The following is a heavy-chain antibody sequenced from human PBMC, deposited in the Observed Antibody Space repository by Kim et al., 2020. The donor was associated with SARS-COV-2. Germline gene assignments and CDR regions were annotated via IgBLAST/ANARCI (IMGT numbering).Heavy chain of an antibody. CDR2: IWYDGSNK. CDR3: ARGDYFDWLAYYYSYGMDV. V-gene: IGHV3-33*01. D-gene: IGHD3-9*01. CDR1: GFTFSSYG. Sequence: GGSLRLSCAASGFTFSSYGMHWVRQAPGKGLEWVALIWYDGSNKYYADSVKGRVTISRDNSKNTLYLQMNSLRAEDTAVYYCARGDYFDWLAYYYSYGMDVWGQGTSVTVSS. J-gene: IGHJ6*02.